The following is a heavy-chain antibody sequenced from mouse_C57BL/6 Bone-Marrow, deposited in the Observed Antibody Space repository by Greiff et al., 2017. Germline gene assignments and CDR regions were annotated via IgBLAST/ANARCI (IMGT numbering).Heavy chain of an antibody. CDR1: GYTFTDYE. Sequence: QVQLQQSGAELVRPGASVTLSCKASGYTFTDYEMHWVKQTPVHGLEWIGAIDPETGGTAYNQKFKGKAILTADKSSSTAYMELRSLTSEDSAVYYCTRPTYYGSSYVWYFDVWGTGTTVTVSS. CDR2: IDPETGGT. V-gene: IGHV1-15*01. CDR3: TRPTYYGSSYVWYFDV. D-gene: IGHD1-1*01. J-gene: IGHJ1*03.